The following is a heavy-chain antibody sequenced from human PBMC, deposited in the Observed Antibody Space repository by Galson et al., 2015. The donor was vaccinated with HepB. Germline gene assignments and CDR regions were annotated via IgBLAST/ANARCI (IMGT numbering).Heavy chain of an antibody. V-gene: IGHV3-33*01. CDR3: ARGGGYNYGYFDY. CDR1: GFTFSNYG. D-gene: IGHD5-24*01. CDR2: IWYDGSNK. J-gene: IGHJ4*02. Sequence: SLRLSCAASGFTFSNYGMHWVRQAPGKGLEWVAVIWYDGSNKYYADSVKGRFTISRDNSKNTLYLQMNSLRAEDTAVYYCARGGGYNYGYFDYWGQGTLVTVSS.